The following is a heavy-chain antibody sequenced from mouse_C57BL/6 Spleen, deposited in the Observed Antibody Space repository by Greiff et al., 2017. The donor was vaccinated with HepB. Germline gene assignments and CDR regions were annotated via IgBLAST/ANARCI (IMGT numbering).Heavy chain of an antibody. J-gene: IGHJ4*01. CDR2: INPYNGDT. CDR1: GYSFTGYF. CDR3: ARCYLYYYAMDY. V-gene: IGHV1-20*01. Sequence: VQLQQSGPELVKPGDSVKISCKASGYSFTGYFMNGVMQSHGKSLEWIGRINPYNGDTFYNQKFKGKATLTVDKSSSTAHMELRSLTSEVSAVYYCARCYLYYYAMDYWGQGTSVTVSS. D-gene: IGHD5-1*01.